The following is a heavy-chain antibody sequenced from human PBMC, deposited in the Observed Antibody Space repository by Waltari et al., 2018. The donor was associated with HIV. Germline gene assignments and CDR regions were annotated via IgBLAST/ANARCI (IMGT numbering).Heavy chain of an antibody. J-gene: IGHJ4*02. CDR3: ARGRKGFLGIEDFDY. D-gene: IGHD7-27*01. V-gene: IGHV4-31*11. Sequence: QVQLQESGPGLVKPSQTLSLSFVVSGVSINAGGYYWSCLRQHPGAGLEWIAHIYNNGNTYYNPALKSRVTISLDTSEHQFSLKLSSVTAADTAGYYCARGRKGFLGIEDFDYWGQGTLVTVSS. CDR2: IYNNGNT. CDR1: GVSINAGGYY.